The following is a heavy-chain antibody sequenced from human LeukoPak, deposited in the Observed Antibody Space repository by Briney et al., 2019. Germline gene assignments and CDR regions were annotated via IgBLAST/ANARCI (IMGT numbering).Heavy chain of an antibody. D-gene: IGHD6-13*01. Sequence: GNSVTEGNMEGLEQPPRIKKKWMGLVDPEDGETIYAEKFQGRVTITADTSTDTAYMELSSLRSEDTAVYYCATGGIAAAGTGNWFGPWGQGTLVTVSS. CDR1: GNSVTEGN. V-gene: IGHV1-69-2*01. CDR2: VDPEDGET. J-gene: IGHJ5*02. CDR3: ATGGIAAAGTGNWFGP.